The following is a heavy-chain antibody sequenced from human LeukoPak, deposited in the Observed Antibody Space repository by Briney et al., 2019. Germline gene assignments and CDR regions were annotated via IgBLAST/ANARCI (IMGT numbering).Heavy chain of an antibody. CDR2: ISYIGST. V-gene: IGHV4-59*11. Sequence: SETLSLTCAVSADSFSRHYWTWIRQSPGTGLEWIGYISYIGSTNYNPSLKSRVTISIDTSKNQFSLKLRSVTAADTAVYYCARALVTVTKGFDIWGQGTMVSVSS. J-gene: IGHJ3*02. CDR3: ARALVTVTKGFDI. CDR1: ADSFSRHY. D-gene: IGHD4-17*01.